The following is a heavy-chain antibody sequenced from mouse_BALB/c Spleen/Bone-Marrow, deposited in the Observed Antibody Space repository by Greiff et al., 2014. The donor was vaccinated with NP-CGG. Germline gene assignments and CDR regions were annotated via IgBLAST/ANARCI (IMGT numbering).Heavy chain of an antibody. Sequence: QVQLQQSGPELVRPGVSVKISCKGSGYTFTDYAMHWVKQSHAKSLEWIGVISTYSGNTNYNQKFKGKATMTVHKSSSTAYMELARLTSEDSAIYYCARSGYGYDWFAYWGQGTLVTVSA. D-gene: IGHD2-2*01. V-gene: IGHV1-67*01. CDR3: ARSGYGYDWFAY. CDR2: ISTYSGNT. J-gene: IGHJ3*01. CDR1: GYTFTDYA.